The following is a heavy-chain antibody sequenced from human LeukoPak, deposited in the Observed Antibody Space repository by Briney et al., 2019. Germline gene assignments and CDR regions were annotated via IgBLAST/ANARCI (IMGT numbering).Heavy chain of an antibody. D-gene: IGHD2-8*01. J-gene: IGHJ4*02. V-gene: IGHV3-33*01. CDR3: ARGVYWTPGVFDY. Sequence: PGGSLRLSCAASGFTFSSYGMHWVRQAPGKGLEWVAVIWYDGSNKYYADSVKGRFTISRDNSKNTLYLQMNSLRAEDTAVYYCARGVYWTPGVFDYWGQGTLVTVSS. CDR1: GFTFSSYG. CDR2: IWYDGSNK.